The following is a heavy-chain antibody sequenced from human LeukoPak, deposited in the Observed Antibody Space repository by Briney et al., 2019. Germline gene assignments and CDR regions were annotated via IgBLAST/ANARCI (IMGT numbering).Heavy chain of an antibody. V-gene: IGHV3-74*01. CDR2: IYTDGIDT. D-gene: IGHD5-24*01. J-gene: IGHJ3*02. Sequence: GGSLRLSCAASGFTFDDYGMSWVRQAPGRGLEWVSRIYTDGIDTNYADSVKGRFTISRDNAKNTLYLQMNSLRVEDTAVYYCARRWHRVGAFDIWGQGTMVTVSS. CDR1: GFTFDDYG. CDR3: ARRWHRVGAFDI.